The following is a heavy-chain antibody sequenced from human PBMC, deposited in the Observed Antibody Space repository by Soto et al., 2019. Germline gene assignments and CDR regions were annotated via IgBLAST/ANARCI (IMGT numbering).Heavy chain of an antibody. CDR2: IFYSGST. CDR1: GGCISSGGYY. Sequence: SESLSLTCTVAGGCISSGGYYWSWIRHHPGKGLEWIRYIFYSGSTYYNPSLKSRVSISVDTSKNQFSLNLNSLTAPDPALYYCASDTERLPIGCWGRGTMVTVSS. V-gene: IGHV4-31*03. J-gene: IGHJ4*02. CDR3: ASDTERLPIGC. D-gene: IGHD3-16*01.